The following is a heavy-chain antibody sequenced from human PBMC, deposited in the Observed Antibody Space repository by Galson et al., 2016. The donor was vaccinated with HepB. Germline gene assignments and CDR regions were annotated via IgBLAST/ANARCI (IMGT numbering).Heavy chain of an antibody. J-gene: IGHJ4*02. D-gene: IGHD1-26*01. CDR2: ISGFNGHT. Sequence: SVKVSCKASGYTFGTYGMAWVRQTPGQGPEWMGWISGFNGHTDYAQKFKGRLTLTLDKSTTTAYMELRRLRYDDTAVYYCAREWEYVDEQYFDFWGPGTLLTVSS. CDR1: GYTFGTYG. CDR3: AREWEYVDEQYFDF. V-gene: IGHV1-18*01.